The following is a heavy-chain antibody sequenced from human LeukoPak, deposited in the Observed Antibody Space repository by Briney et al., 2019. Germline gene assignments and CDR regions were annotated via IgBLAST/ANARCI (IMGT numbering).Heavy chain of an antibody. V-gene: IGHV4-59*08. CDR1: GGSISSYY. CDR2: IYYSGST. CDR3: ARDYGDYGWYFDL. D-gene: IGHD4-17*01. Sequence: PSETLSLTCTVSGGSISSYYWSWIRQPPGKGLEWIGYIYYSGSTNYNPSLKSRVTISVDTSKNQFSLKLSSVTAADTAVYYCARDYGDYGWYFDLWGRGTLVTVSS. J-gene: IGHJ2*01.